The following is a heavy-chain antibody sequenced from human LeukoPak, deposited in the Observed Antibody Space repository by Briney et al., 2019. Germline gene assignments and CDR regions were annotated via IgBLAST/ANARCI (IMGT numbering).Heavy chain of an antibody. V-gene: IGHV3-74*01. CDR2: INSDGSST. D-gene: IGHD3-16*02. J-gene: IGHJ5*02. CDR3: ARDLGHSDYVWGSYRYSGNWFDP. Sequence: GGSLRLSCAASGFTFSSYWMHWVRQAPGKGLVWVSRINSDGSSTSYADSVKGRFTISRDNAKNTLYLQMNSLRAEDTAVYYCARDLGHSDYVWGSYRYSGNWFDPWGQGTLVTVSS. CDR1: GFTFSSYW.